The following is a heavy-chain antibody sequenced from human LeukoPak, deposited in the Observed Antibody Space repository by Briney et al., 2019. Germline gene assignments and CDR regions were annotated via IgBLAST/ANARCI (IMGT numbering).Heavy chain of an antibody. V-gene: IGHV3-30*09. J-gene: IGHJ4*02. CDR2: ISSDGTNK. CDR3: AREDGGYYQYFDS. D-gene: IGHD3-22*01. Sequence: GGSLRLSCAASGFTFTTYALHWVRQAPGKGLECVALISSDGTNKYYAACVKGRFAISRDNYQDTVFLQMNSLRAEDTALYSCAREDGGYYQYFDSWGQGTLVTVSS. CDR1: GFTFTTYA.